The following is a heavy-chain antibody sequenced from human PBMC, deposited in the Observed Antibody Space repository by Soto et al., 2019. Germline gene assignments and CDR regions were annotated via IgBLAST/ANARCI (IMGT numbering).Heavy chain of an antibody. CDR2: VNPLNGKT. Sequence: VQLVQSGAEVKKPGASVKVSCKTSGYSFSEFRMHWVRQAPGQGLEWIGSVNPLNGKTNYAQDFQGRVTMTRDASTKTVYMELSSLTSDDTSTVYCARENWHFDYWGQGTLITVSS. CDR1: GYSFSEFR. J-gene: IGHJ4*02. V-gene: IGHV1-2*02. CDR3: ARENWHFDY.